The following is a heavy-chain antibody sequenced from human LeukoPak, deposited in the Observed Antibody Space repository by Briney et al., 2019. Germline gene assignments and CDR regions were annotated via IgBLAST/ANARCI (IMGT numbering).Heavy chain of an antibody. CDR1: GFTFSSYW. D-gene: IGHD6-19*01. CDR3: ASVGAVAGTDY. Sequence: GGSLRLSCAASGFTFSSYWMSWVRQAPGKGLEWVANIQQDGSQKYYVDSVKGRFTISRDNAKNSLYLQMNSLRAEDTAVYYCASVGAVAGTDYWGQGTLVTVSS. V-gene: IGHV3-7*01. CDR2: IQQDGSQK. J-gene: IGHJ4*02.